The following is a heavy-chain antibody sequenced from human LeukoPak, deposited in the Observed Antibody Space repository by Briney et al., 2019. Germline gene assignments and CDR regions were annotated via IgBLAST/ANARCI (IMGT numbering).Heavy chain of an antibody. J-gene: IGHJ4*02. Sequence: GGSLRLSCAASGFTVSSNYMSWVRPAPGKGLEWVSVIYSGGSTYYADSVKGRFTISRDNSKNTLYLQMNSLRAEDTAVYYCASSMVRGLILYWGRGTVVSVSS. CDR1: GFTVSSNY. CDR2: IYSGGST. D-gene: IGHD3-10*01. CDR3: ASSMVRGLILY. V-gene: IGHV3-53*01.